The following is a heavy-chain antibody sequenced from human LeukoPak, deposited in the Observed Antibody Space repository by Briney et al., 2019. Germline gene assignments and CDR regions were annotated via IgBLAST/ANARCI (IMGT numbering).Heavy chain of an antibody. J-gene: IGHJ5*02. V-gene: IGHV4-34*01. Sequence: PSETLSLTCAVYGGSFSGYYWSWIRQPPGKGLEWIGEINHSGSTNYNPSLKSRVTISVDTSKNQLSLKLSSVTAADTAVYYCARRGSYDFWSGYYINWFDPWGQGTLVTVSS. CDR1: GGSFSGYY. CDR3: ARRGSYDFWSGYYINWFDP. D-gene: IGHD3-3*01. CDR2: INHSGST.